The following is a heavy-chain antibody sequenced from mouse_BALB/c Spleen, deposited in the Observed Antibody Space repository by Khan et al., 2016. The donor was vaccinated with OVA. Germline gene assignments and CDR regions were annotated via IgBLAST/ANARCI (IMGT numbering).Heavy chain of an antibody. Sequence: EVKLMVSGGGLVQPGGSRKLSCAASGFTFSSFGMHWVRQAPEKGLEWVAYISGDSNTIYYADKVKGRFTISRDNPKNTRFLQMTSLRSEDTAMYYCARSYFYGYYFDQWGQGTTLTGSS. CDR1: GFTFSSFG. D-gene: IGHD1-1*01. V-gene: IGHV5-17*02. CDR3: ARSYFYGYYFDQ. CDR2: ISGDSNTI. J-gene: IGHJ2*01.